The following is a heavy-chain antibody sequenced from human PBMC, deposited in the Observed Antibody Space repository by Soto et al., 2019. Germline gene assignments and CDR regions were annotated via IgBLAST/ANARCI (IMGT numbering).Heavy chain of an antibody. CDR3: TAESSGWELNY. V-gene: IGHV3-15*01. Sequence: EVQLVESGGGLVKPGGSLRLSCAASGFTFSNAWMSWVRQAPGKGLEWVGRIKSKTDGGTTDYAAPVKGRFTISRDDSKNTLYLQMNSLKTEDTAVYYCTAESSGWELNYWGQGTLVTVSS. D-gene: IGHD1-26*01. CDR2: IKSKTDGGTT. J-gene: IGHJ4*02. CDR1: GFTFSNAW.